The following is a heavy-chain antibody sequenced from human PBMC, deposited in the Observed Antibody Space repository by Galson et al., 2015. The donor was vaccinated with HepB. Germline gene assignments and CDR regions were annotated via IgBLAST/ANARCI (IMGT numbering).Heavy chain of an antibody. Sequence: ETLSLTCAVSGGSISSSNWWSWVRQPPGKGLEWIGEIYHSGSTNYNPSLKSRVTISVDKSKNQFSLKLSSVTAADTAVYYCARVLRDSYGPSYYYGMDVWGQGTTVTVSS. CDR2: IYHSGST. D-gene: IGHD5-18*01. V-gene: IGHV4-4*02. CDR1: GGSISSSNW. CDR3: ARVLRDSYGPSYYYGMDV. J-gene: IGHJ6*02.